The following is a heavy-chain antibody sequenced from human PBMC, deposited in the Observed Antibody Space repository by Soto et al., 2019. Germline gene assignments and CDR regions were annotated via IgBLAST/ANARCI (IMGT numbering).Heavy chain of an antibody. J-gene: IGHJ4*02. V-gene: IGHV3-30*03. D-gene: IGHD1-26*01. CDR3: AEGGSGSYYPADY. CDR2: ISYDGSNK. Sequence: GSLRLSCAASGFTFSSYGMHCVRQAPCKGLEWLAVISYDGSNKYYADSVKGRFTISRDNSKNTLYLQMNSLRAEDTAVYYCAEGGSGSYYPADYWGQGTLVTVSS. CDR1: GFTFSSYG.